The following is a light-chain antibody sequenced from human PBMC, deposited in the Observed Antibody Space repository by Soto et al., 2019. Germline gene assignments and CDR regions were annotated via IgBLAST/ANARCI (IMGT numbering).Light chain of an antibody. Sequence: SALTQPASVSGSPGQSITISCTGTTSDVGGYNYVSWYQQNLSKAPKLVIFEVSNRPSGVSNRFSGSKSGNTASLTISGLQAEDEADYYCSSFTGSNNLDVFGTGTKVTVL. CDR2: EVS. CDR3: SSFTGSNNLDV. V-gene: IGLV2-14*01. J-gene: IGLJ1*01. CDR1: TSDVGGYNY.